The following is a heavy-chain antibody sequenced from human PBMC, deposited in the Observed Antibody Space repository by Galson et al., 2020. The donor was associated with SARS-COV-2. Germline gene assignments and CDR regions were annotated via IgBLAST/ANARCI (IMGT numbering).Heavy chain of an antibody. CDR1: GYTFTSYG. CDR2: ISAYNGNT. Sequence: ASVKVSCKASGYTFTSYGISWVRQAPGQGLEWMGWISAYNGNTNYAQKLQGRVTMTTDTSTSTAYMELRSLRSDDTAVYYCAREGGYYYDSSGLLYYWGQGTLFTVSS. D-gene: IGHD3-22*01. CDR3: AREGGYYYDSSGLLYY. V-gene: IGHV1-18*04. J-gene: IGHJ4*02.